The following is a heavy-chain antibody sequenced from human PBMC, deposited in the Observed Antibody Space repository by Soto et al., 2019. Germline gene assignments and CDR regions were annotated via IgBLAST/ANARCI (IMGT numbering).Heavy chain of an antibody. CDR1: GFTFTNHA. CDR2: IGGSGSST. J-gene: IGHJ4*02. V-gene: IGHV3-23*01. Sequence: GGSLRLSCAASGFTFTNHAMSWVRQAPGKGLEWVSDIGGSGSSTYYADSVKGRFTISRDNSKDTLYLQMNGLRAEDTAVYYCARRGYYYYSAGYWDKIQSDYWGKGALVSVS. D-gene: IGHD3-22*01. CDR3: ARRGYYYYSAGYWDKIQSDY.